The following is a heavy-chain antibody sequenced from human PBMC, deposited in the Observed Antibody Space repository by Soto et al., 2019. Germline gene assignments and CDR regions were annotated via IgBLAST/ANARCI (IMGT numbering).Heavy chain of an antibody. CDR1: GWSFSGYY. CDR3: ARADSSGWDSSYYYYYYGMDV. Sequence: PAETLSLTCAVYGWSFSGYYWSWIRQPPGKGLEWIGEINHSGSTNYNPSLKSRVTISVDTSKNQFSLTLSSVTAADTAVYYCARADSSGWDSSYYYYYYGMDVWGQGTTVTVSS. CDR2: INHSGST. V-gene: IGHV4-34*01. J-gene: IGHJ6*01. D-gene: IGHD6-19*01.